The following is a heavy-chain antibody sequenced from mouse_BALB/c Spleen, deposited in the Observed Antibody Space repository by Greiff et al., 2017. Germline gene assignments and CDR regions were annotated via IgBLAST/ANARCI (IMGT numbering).Heavy chain of an antibody. Sequence: QVQLQQSGPGLVQPSQSLSITCTVSGFSLTSYGVHWVRQSPGKGLEWLGVIWSGGSTDYNAAFISRLSISKDNSKSQVFFKMNSLQANDTAIYYCARTGGYYVGYFDYWGQGTTLTVSS. CDR3: ARTGGYYVGYFDY. CDR2: IWSGGST. J-gene: IGHJ2*01. CDR1: GFSLTSYG. D-gene: IGHD2-3*01. V-gene: IGHV2-2*02.